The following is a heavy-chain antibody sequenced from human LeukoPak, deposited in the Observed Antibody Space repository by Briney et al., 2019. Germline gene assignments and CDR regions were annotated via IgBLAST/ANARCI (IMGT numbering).Heavy chain of an antibody. J-gene: IGHJ3*02. V-gene: IGHV1-2*02. Sequence: ASVKVSCKASGYTFTGYYMHWVRQAPGQGLEWMGWINPNSGGTNYAQKFQGRVTMTRDTSISTAYMGLSRLKSDDTAVYYCARDQQLRYFDWLPDAFDIWGQGTMVTVSS. CDR3: ARDQQLRYFDWLPDAFDI. CDR1: GYTFTGYY. D-gene: IGHD3-9*01. CDR2: INPNSGGT.